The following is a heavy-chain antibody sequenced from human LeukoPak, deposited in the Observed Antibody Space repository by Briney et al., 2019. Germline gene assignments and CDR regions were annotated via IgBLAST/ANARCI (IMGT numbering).Heavy chain of an antibody. J-gene: IGHJ4*02. Sequence: GGSLRLSCAASGFTFGSTDMTWVRQAPGKGLEWLSTISGTGDTYYADSVRGRFTISRDNSETTLYLQMNSLRAEDTATYYCAKNNGIWSFWGQGALVTVSS. CDR2: ISGTGDT. V-gene: IGHV3-23*01. D-gene: IGHD3-9*01. CDR1: GFTFGSTD. CDR3: AKNNGIWSF.